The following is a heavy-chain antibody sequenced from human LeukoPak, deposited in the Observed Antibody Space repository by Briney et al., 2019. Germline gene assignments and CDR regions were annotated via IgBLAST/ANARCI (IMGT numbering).Heavy chain of an antibody. CDR1: GGSISSYY. V-gene: IGHV4-4*07. Sequence: SETLSLTCTVSGGSISSYYWSWIRQPAGKGLEWIGRIYTSGSTNYNPSLKSRVTMSVDTSKNQFSLKLSSVTAADTAVYYCAGVQTLNYYYGMDVWGQGTTVTVSS. D-gene: IGHD4-11*01. CDR2: IYTSGST. J-gene: IGHJ6*02. CDR3: AGVQTLNYYYGMDV.